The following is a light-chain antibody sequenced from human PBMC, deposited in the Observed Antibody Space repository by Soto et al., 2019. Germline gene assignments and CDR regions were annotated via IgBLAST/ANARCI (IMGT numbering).Light chain of an antibody. CDR3: CSFTTSTTYV. J-gene: IGLJ1*01. V-gene: IGLV2-14*01. CDR1: SSDVGGYNA. CDR2: EVR. Sequence: QSALTQPASVSGSPGQSITISCTGTSSDVGGYNAVSWYQHHPGTAPRLIIYEVRHRPSGFSDRFSGSLSANTASLTISGLRAEDEADYYCCSFTTSTTYVFGTGTKLTVL.